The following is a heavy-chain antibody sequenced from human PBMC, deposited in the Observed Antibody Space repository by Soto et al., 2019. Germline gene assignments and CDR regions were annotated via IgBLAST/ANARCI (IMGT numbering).Heavy chain of an antibody. CDR3: TWVNDYGVQASYY. V-gene: IGHV1-3*01. J-gene: IGHJ4*01. CDR1: GYTFTSYA. CDR2: INAGNGNT. Sequence: ASVKVSCKASGYTFTSYAMHWVRQAPGQRLEWMGWINAGNGNTKYSQKFQGRVTITRDTSASTAYMELSSLRTEDTAVYYCTWVNDYGVQASYYWGQGTLVTVSS. D-gene: IGHD4-17*01.